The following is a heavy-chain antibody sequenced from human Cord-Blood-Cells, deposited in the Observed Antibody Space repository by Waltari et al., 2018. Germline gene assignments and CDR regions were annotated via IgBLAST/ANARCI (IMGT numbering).Heavy chain of an antibody. CDR2: IYSGGST. CDR1: GFTVSSNY. Sequence: EVQLVESGGGLVQPGGSLRLSCAASGFTVSSNYMSWVRQAPGKGLEWVSVIYSGGSTYYADSVKGRFTISRDNSKNTLYLQMNSLRAEDTAVYYCASIGFGGIFGVVTYYDAFDIWGQGTMVTVSS. V-gene: IGHV3-66*01. CDR3: ASIGFGGIFGVVTYYDAFDI. D-gene: IGHD3-3*01. J-gene: IGHJ3*02.